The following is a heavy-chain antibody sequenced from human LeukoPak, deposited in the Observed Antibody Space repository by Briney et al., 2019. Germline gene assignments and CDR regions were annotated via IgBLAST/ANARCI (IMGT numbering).Heavy chain of an antibody. CDR3: ARPRGLISGLDF. CDR1: GFTFDDYG. V-gene: IGHV3-20*04. CDR2: INWNGNRT. Sequence: GGSLRLSCAASGFTFDDYGMTWVRQAPGKGLEWVSGINWNGNRTGYADSVKGRFTISRDNAKNSLYLQMNSLRADDTAMYFCARPRGLISGLDFWGQGTLVTVSS. J-gene: IGHJ4*02. D-gene: IGHD2-15*01.